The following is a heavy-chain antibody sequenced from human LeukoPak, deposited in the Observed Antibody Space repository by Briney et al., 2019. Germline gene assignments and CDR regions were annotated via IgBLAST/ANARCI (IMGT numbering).Heavy chain of an antibody. Sequence: PGGSLRLSCAASGFTFSPYAMHWVRQAPGKGLEWVASMWYDGSNQYYGDSVKGRFTISRDNSKNTVYLQMTRLRAEDTAVYYCAREADCSGGSCYRGAFDIWGQGTMVTVSS. D-gene: IGHD2-15*01. CDR3: AREADCSGGSCYRGAFDI. CDR1: GFTFSPYA. J-gene: IGHJ3*02. V-gene: IGHV3-33*01. CDR2: MWYDGSNQ.